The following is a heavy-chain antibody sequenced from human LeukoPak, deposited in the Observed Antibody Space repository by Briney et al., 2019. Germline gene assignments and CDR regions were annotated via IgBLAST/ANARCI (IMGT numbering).Heavy chain of an antibody. Sequence: GGSLRLSCAASGFTFSSCAMHWVRQAPGKGLEWVAVISYDGSNKYYADSVKGRFTISRDNSKNTLYLQMNSLRAEDTAVYYCAKDRSGATATVIDYWGQGTLVTVSS. V-gene: IGHV3-30-3*01. CDR1: GFTFSSCA. CDR2: ISYDGSNK. CDR3: AKDRSGATATVIDY. D-gene: IGHD1-26*01. J-gene: IGHJ4*02.